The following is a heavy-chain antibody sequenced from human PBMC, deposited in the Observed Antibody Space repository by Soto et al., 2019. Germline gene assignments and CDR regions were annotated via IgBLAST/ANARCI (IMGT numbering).Heavy chain of an antibody. CDR1: GGSISSSSYY. J-gene: IGHJ2*01. CDR2: IYYSGST. D-gene: IGHD5-18*01. Sequence: SETLSLTCTVSGGSISSSSYYWGWIRQPPGKGLEWMGGIYYSGSTYYNPSLKSRVTISVDTSKNQFSLKLSSVTAADTAVYYCARGLGTSGYSYGYNWYFDLWGRGTLVTVSS. CDR3: ARGLGTSGYSYGYNWYFDL. V-gene: IGHV4-39*07.